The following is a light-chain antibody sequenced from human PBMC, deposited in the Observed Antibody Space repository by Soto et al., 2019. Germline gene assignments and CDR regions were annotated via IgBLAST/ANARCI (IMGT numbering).Light chain of an antibody. CDR3: QHYNSYSET. CDR2: KAS. CDR1: QTISSW. J-gene: IGKJ1*01. Sequence: DIQMTQSPSTLSGSVGDRVTITCRPSQTISSWLAWYQQKPGKAPKLLIYKASTLKSGVPSRFSGSGSGTEFTPTINRLQSDDFATYYCQHYNSYSETLGQGTTVDIK. V-gene: IGKV1-5*03.